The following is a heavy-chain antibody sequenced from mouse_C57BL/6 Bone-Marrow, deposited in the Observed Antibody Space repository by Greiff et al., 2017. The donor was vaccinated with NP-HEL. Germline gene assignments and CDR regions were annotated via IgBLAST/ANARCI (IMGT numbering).Heavy chain of an antibody. Sequence: QVQLQQSGAELARPGASVKLSCKASGYTFTSYGISWVKQRTGQGLEWIGEIYPRSGNTYYNEKFKGKATLTADKSSSTAYMELHSLTSADSAFYFCARYRYRGAWFAYWGQGTLVTVSA. J-gene: IGHJ3*01. D-gene: IGHD2-14*01. CDR1: GYTFTSYG. CDR2: IYPRSGNT. CDR3: ARYRYRGAWFAY. V-gene: IGHV1-81*01.